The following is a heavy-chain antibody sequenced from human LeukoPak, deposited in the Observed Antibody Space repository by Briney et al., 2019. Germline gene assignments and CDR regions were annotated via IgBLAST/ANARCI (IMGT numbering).Heavy chain of an antibody. D-gene: IGHD1-7*01. CDR2: INDSGTI. CDR1: GGSFSNYY. CDR3: ARRWNYGRNYYIDV. Sequence: PSETLSLPCAVYGGSFSNYYWRWIRQSPAKGLEWIGEINDSGTINYNPALMSRVTISVDKSKNQFSLKLSSVTAADTAVYYCARRWNYGRNYYIDVWGKGATVSVSS. V-gene: IGHV4-34*01. J-gene: IGHJ6*03.